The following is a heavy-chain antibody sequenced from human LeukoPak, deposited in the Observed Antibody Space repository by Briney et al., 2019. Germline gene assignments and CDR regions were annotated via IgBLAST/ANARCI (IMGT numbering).Heavy chain of an antibody. CDR1: GYTFTGYY. CDR3: ARREGRSASPFFFDS. D-gene: IGHD6-6*01. CDR2: VNPNSGGA. Sequence: ASVKVSCKASGYTFTGYYIHWVRQAPGQGLEWMGRVNPNSGGANSAQKFQGRVAMTGDTSIGTAYMELNRLRSDDTAIYYCARREGRSASPFFFDSWGQGTLVTVSS. V-gene: IGHV1-2*06. J-gene: IGHJ4*02.